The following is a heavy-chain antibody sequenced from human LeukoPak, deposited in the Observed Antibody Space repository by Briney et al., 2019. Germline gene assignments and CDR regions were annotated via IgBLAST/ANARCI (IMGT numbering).Heavy chain of an antibody. CDR3: ARDSGYSYGPIDY. Sequence: SETLSLTCTVSGGSISNGGYYWSWIRQHPGTGLEWIGYIYYSGSTYYNPSLKSRVTISVDTSKNQFSLKLNSVTAADTAVYYCARDSGYSYGPIDYWGQGTLVTVSS. CDR1: GGSISNGGYY. J-gene: IGHJ4*02. CDR2: IYYSGST. V-gene: IGHV4-31*03. D-gene: IGHD5-18*01.